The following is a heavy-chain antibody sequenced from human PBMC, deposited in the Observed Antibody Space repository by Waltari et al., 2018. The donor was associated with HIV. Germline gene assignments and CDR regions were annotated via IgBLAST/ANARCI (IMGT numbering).Heavy chain of an antibody. J-gene: IGHJ4*02. Sequence: GLEWIGEINHSGSTNYNPSLNSRVTISVDTSKNQFSLKLSSVTAADTAVYYCARGGNYYRSGSYYKLDYWGQGTLVTVSS. CDR2: INHSGST. V-gene: IGHV4-34*01. D-gene: IGHD3-10*01. CDR3: ARGGNYYRSGSYYKLDY.